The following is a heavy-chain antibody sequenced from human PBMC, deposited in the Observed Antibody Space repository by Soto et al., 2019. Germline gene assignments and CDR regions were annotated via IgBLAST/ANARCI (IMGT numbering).Heavy chain of an antibody. V-gene: IGHV4-31*03. CDR1: GGSISSGGYY. CDR3: ARTDYDFWSGYSYYYYGMDV. Sequence: QVQLQESGPGLVKPSQTLSLTCTVSGGSISSGGYYWSWIRQHPGKGLEWIGYIYYSGSTYYNPSLKSRVTISVDTSKNQFSLKLSSVTAADTAVYYCARTDYDFWSGYSYYYYGMDVWGQGTTVTVSS. J-gene: IGHJ6*02. D-gene: IGHD3-3*01. CDR2: IYYSGST.